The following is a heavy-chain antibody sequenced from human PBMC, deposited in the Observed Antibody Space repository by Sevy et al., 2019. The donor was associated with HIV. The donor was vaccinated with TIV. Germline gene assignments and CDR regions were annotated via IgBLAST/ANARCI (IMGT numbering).Heavy chain of an antibody. CDR3: ARTYYYDSSGYPPYYFDY. CDR1: GGTFISYA. CDR2: IIPILGIA. J-gene: IGHJ4*02. Sequence: ASVKVSCKASGGTFISYAISWVRQAPGQGLEWMGRIIPILGIANYAQKFQGRVTIIADKSTSTAYMELSSLRSEDTAVYYCARTYYYDSSGYPPYYFDYWGQGTLVTVSS. D-gene: IGHD3-22*01. V-gene: IGHV1-69*04.